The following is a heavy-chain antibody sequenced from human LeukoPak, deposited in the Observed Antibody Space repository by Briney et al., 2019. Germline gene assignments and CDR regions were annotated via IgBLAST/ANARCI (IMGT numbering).Heavy chain of an antibody. Sequence: APVKVSCKTSGYTFTGYYMHWVRQAPAQGLEWMGWINPNSGGTNYAQKFQGRVTMTRDTSISAAYMELSRLRSDDTAVYYCARGRTPGVIIGSSFVCDYWGQGTLVTVSS. CDR3: ARGRTPGVIIGSSFVCDY. CDR1: GYTFTGYY. V-gene: IGHV1-2*02. J-gene: IGHJ4*02. D-gene: IGHD3-10*01. CDR2: INPNSGGT.